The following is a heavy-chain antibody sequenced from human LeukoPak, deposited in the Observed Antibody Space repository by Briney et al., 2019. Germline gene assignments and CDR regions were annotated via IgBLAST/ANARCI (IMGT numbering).Heavy chain of an antibody. V-gene: IGHV3-48*04. D-gene: IGHD3-22*01. Sequence: GGSLRLSYAASGFTFSTYAMNWVRQAPGKGLEWVSAISGSSSTIYYADSVKGRFTISRDNAKNSLYLQMNSLRAEDTAVYYCARDPIEEGWFDPWGQGTLVTVSS. CDR3: ARDPIEEGWFDP. J-gene: IGHJ5*02. CDR2: ISGSSSTI. CDR1: GFTFSTYA.